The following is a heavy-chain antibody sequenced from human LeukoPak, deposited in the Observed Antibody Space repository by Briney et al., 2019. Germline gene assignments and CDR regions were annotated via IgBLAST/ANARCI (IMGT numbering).Heavy chain of an antibody. CDR2: ISSSSTYI. CDR3: AADYSKFYYYYMDV. J-gene: IGHJ6*03. Sequence: GGSLRLSCIASGFIVSTNYMAWVRQAPGKGLEWVSSISSSSTYIYYADSVKGRFTISRDNAKKSLFLQMKSLRAEDTAVYYCAADYSKFYYYYMDVWGKGTTVIVSS. V-gene: IGHV3-21*01. D-gene: IGHD4-11*01. CDR1: GFIVSTNY.